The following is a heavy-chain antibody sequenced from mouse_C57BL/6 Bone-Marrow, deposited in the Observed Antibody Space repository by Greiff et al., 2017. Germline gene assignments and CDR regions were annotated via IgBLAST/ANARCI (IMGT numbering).Heavy chain of an antibody. J-gene: IGHJ4*01. CDR2: IYPGSGST. V-gene: IGHV1-55*01. CDR3: ARKDYYGSSPHYYAMDH. CDR1: GYTFTSYW. Sequence: QVQLQQPGAELVKPGASVKMSCKASGYTFTSYWITWVKQRPGQGLEWIGDIYPGSGSTNYNEKFKSKATLTVDSSSSTAYMQLSSLTSEDSAVYYCARKDYYGSSPHYYAMDHWCQGTSVTVSS. D-gene: IGHD1-1*01.